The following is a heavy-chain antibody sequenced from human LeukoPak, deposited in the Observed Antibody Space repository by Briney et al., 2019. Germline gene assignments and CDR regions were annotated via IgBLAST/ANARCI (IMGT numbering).Heavy chain of an antibody. CDR1: GFTFSTYA. CDR3: ARGQAAADI. J-gene: IGHJ4*02. V-gene: IGHV3-30-3*01. Sequence: PGRSLRLSCAASGFTFSTYAMHWVRQAPGKGLEWVAVISYDGSNEYYADSVKGRFTISRDNSKNMLYLQMNSLRAEDTAVYYCARGQAAADIWGQGTLVTVSS. D-gene: IGHD6-13*01. CDR2: ISYDGSNE.